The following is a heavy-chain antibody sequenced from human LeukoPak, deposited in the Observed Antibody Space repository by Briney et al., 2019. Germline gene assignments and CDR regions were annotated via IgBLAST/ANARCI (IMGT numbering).Heavy chain of an antibody. V-gene: IGHV3-30*02. CDR3: AKGRGWEASYYYYYMDV. Sequence: GGSLRLSCAASGFTFSSYGMHWVREAPGKGLEWVAFIRYDGSNKYYADSVKGRFTISRDNSKNTLYLQMNSLRAEDTAVYYCAKGRGWEASYYYYYMDVWGKGTTVTISS. J-gene: IGHJ6*03. D-gene: IGHD1-26*01. CDR1: GFTFSSYG. CDR2: IRYDGSNK.